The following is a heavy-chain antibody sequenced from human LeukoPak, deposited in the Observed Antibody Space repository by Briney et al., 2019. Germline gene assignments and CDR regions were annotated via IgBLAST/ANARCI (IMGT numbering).Heavy chain of an antibody. CDR3: AKPGLALRYYFDY. D-gene: IGHD3/OR15-3a*01. CDR1: GFTFSSYA. CDR2: ISGSGGST. V-gene: IGHV3-23*01. J-gene: IGHJ4*02. Sequence: GGSLRLSCAASGFTFSSYAMSWVRQAPGKGLEWVSAISGSGGSTYYADSVEGRFTISRDNSKNTLCLQMNSLRAEDTAVYYCAKPGLALRYYFDYWGQGTLVTVSS.